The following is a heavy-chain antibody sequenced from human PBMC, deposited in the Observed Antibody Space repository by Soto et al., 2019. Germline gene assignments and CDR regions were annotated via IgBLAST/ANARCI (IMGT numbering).Heavy chain of an antibody. J-gene: IGHJ6*02. D-gene: IGHD4-17*01. Sequence: QLQLQESGPGLVKPSETLSLTCTDSGGSISSSSYYWGWIRQPPGKGLEWIGSIYYSGSTYYNPSLRSRVTISVDTSKNQFSLKLSSVTAADTAVYYCASSSYGDYVNGMDVWGQGTTVSVS. CDR3: ASSSYGDYVNGMDV. V-gene: IGHV4-39*01. CDR2: IYYSGST. CDR1: GGSISSSSYY.